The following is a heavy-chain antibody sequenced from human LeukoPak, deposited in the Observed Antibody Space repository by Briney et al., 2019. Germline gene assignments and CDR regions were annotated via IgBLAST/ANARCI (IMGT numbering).Heavy chain of an antibody. D-gene: IGHD3-22*01. V-gene: IGHV4-34*01. J-gene: IGHJ4*02. CDR1: GGSFSGYY. CDR2: INHSGST. Sequence: SETLSLTCAVYGGSFSGYYWSWIRQPPGKGLEWIGEINHSGSTNYNPSLKSRVAMSEDTSKNQFSLKLSSVTSADTAVYYCARATVDSSGYYYVFHFDYWGQGTLVTVSS. CDR3: ARATVDSSGYYYVFHFDY.